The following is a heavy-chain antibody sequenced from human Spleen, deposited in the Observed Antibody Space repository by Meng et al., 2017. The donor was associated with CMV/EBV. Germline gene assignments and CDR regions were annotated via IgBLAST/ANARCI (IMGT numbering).Heavy chain of an antibody. J-gene: IGHJ4*02. CDR1: RGFLTSGGYS. CDR2: IYHSGST. Sequence: QLQLQVSGSGLVRPSQTLSLSCTVSRGFLTSGGYSWSWIRQPPGKGLEWIGYIYHSGSTYYNPSLKSRVTISADRSKNQFSLELSSVTAADTGVYYCARGKSRSCPSCYPRYFDYWGQGTLVTVSS. CDR3: ARGKSRSCPSCYPRYFDY. D-gene: IGHD2-2*01. V-gene: IGHV4-30-2*01.